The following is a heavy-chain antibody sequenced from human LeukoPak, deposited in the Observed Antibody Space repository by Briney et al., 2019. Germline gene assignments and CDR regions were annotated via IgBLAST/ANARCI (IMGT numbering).Heavy chain of an antibody. CDR2: IKWNGGST. D-gene: IGHD2-15*01. CDR3: ARDGGDCSGDSCYVDY. Sequence: PTGGSLRLSCAASGFTFDDYGMSWVRQAPGKGLEWVSSIKWNGGSTGYADSVKGRFTISRDNAKNSLYLQMNSLRAEDTALYYCARDGGDCSGDSCYVDYWGQGTLVTVSS. CDR1: GFTFDDYG. J-gene: IGHJ4*02. V-gene: IGHV3-20*04.